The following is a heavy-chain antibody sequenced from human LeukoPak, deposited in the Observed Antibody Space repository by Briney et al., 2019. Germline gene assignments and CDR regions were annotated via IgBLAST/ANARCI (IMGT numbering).Heavy chain of an antibody. J-gene: IGHJ4*02. Sequence: HTGGSLRLSCAASGFTFSSYAMSWVRQAPGKGLEWASAISGSGGSTYYADSVKGRFTISRDNSKNTLYLQMNSLRAEDTAVYYCAKQAYLVRGANFDYWGQGTLVTVSS. CDR3: AKQAYLVRGANFDY. D-gene: IGHD3-10*01. V-gene: IGHV3-23*01. CDR2: ISGSGGST. CDR1: GFTFSSYA.